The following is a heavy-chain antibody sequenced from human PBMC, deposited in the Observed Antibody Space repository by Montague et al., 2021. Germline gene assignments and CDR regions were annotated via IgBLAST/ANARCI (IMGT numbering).Heavy chain of an antibody. CDR3: ARGLYGTVSGQYSGGWYYFDE. CDR1: GGSLSAYS. J-gene: IGHJ4*02. Sequence: SETLSLTCALSGGSLSAYSWAWIRQTPGKGLEWFGHINHSGSANYNPSLKNRVSISVGTSNNQFFLDLTSVTAADTAMYYCARGLYGTVSGQYSGGWYYFDEWGQGTMVTVSS. D-gene: IGHD1-26*01. V-gene: IGHV4-34*01. CDR2: INHSGSA.